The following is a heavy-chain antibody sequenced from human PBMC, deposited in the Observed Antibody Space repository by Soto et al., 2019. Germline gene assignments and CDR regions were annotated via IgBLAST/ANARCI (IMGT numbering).Heavy chain of an antibody. CDR3: ARDYYDGSHYYPAGCDY. J-gene: IGHJ4*02. CDR1: GFTFSSYE. D-gene: IGHD3-22*01. CDR2: ISYSGSTI. Sequence: EVQLVESGGGLVQPGGSLRLSCAASGFTFSSYEMNWVRQAPGKGLEWVSYISYSGSTIYYADSVKGRFTISRDNAQNSLYLQMNSLRVEDTAVYYCARDYYDGSHYYPAGCDYWGQGTLVTVSS. V-gene: IGHV3-48*03.